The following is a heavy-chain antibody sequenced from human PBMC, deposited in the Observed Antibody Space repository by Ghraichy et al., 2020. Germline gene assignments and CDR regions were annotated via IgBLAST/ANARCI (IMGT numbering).Heavy chain of an antibody. CDR2: ISYDGSNK. CDR1: GFTFSSYG. D-gene: IGHD6-6*01. J-gene: IGHJ6*02. Sequence: GGSLRLSCAASGFTFSSYGMHWVRQAPGKGLEWVAVISYDGSNKYYADSVKGRFTISRDNSKNTLYLQMNSLRAEDTAVYYCAKEVEYSSSSRSGYYYYGMDVWGQGTTVTVSS. CDR3: AKEVEYSSSSRSGYYYYGMDV. V-gene: IGHV3-30*18.